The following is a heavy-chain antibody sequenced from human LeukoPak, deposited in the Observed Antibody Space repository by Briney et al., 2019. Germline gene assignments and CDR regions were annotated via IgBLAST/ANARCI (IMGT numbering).Heavy chain of an antibody. J-gene: IGHJ4*02. D-gene: IGHD3-16*02. Sequence: ASVKVSCTSSVYTVTSYGISWLRQAPGQGPGWMGWISTYKNNTNYAQKLQGRVTMTTDTSTSTAYMELRSLRSDDTAVYYCARDLGSYRSDYGGQGTLVTVSS. CDR1: VYTVTSYG. V-gene: IGHV1-18*01. CDR2: ISTYKNNT. CDR3: ARDLGSYRSDY.